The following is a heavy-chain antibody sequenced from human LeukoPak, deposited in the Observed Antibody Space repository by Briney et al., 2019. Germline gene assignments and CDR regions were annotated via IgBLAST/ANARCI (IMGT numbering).Heavy chain of an antibody. CDR1: GYTLTELS. Sequence: ASVKVSCKVSGYTLTELSMHWVRQAPGKGLEWMGGFDPEDGETIYAQKFQGRVTMTEDTSTDTAYMELSSLRSEDTAVYYCAAVVVVTPRDAFDIWGQGIMVTVSS. V-gene: IGHV1-24*01. CDR2: FDPEDGET. D-gene: IGHD2-21*02. CDR3: AAVVVVTPRDAFDI. J-gene: IGHJ3*02.